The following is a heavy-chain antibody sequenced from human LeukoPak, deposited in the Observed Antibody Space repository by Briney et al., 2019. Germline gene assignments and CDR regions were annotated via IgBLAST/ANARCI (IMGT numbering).Heavy chain of an antibody. CDR3: ARRVFYYDGSGYLRSNYFDY. CDR2: IYHSGST. D-gene: IGHD3-22*01. J-gene: IGHJ4*02. Sequence: PSETLSLTCTVSGYSISSGYYWGWTRQPPGKGLEWIGSIYHSGSTYYNPSLKSRVTISVDPSKNQFSLKLSSVTAADTAVYYCARRVFYYDGSGYLRSNYFDYWGQGTLVTVSS. CDR1: GYSISSGYY. V-gene: IGHV4-38-2*02.